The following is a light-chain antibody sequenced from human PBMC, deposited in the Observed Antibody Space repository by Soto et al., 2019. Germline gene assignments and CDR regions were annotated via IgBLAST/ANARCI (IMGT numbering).Light chain of an antibody. CDR2: DVN. CDR3: SSYASTSSYV. V-gene: IGLV2-14*01. CDR1: SSDVGGSKF. J-gene: IGLJ1*01. Sequence: QSALTQPASVSGSPGQSITISCTGTSSDVGGSKFVSWHQQHPGKAPKLMIYDVNKRPSGVSNRFSGSKSGNTASLTISGLQAEDEADYYCSSYASTSSYVFGAGTKLTVL.